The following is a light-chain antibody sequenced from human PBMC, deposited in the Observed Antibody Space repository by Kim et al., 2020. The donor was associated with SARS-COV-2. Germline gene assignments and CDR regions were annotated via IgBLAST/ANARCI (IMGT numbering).Light chain of an antibody. CDR3: QQYGSSPIT. CDR1: QRTTNRY. V-gene: IGKV3-20*01. Sequence: PDEHAALSFIANQRTTNRYLAWHQQKPVQTPRFLIYVASSRGSGIPDRFSGSVSGTHLTLTICVLDTEDSSMHYFQQYGSSPITFVQGTRLEIK. J-gene: IGKJ5*01. CDR2: VAS.